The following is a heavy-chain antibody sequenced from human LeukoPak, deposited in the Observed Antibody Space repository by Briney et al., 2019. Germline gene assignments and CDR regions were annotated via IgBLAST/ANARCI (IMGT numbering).Heavy chain of an antibody. V-gene: IGHV4-59*01. J-gene: IGHJ4*02. Sequence: SETLSLTCTVSGGSISSYYWSWIRQPPGKGLEWIGYIYYSGTTNYNPALKSRVTISVDTSKNHFSLKLSSVTAADTAVYYCARGVYIAAAQYGYWGQGTLVTVSS. CDR2: IYYSGTT. D-gene: IGHD6-13*01. CDR1: GGSISSYY. CDR3: ARGVYIAAAQYGY.